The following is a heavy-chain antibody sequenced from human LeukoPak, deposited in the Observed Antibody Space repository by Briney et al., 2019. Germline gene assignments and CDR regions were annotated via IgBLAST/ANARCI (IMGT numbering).Heavy chain of an antibody. Sequence: GGSLRLSCAASGFTFSSYAMHWVRQAPGKGLEWVAVISYDGSNKYYADSVKGRFTISRDNSKNTLYLQMNGLRAEDTAVYYCARSLYYDSSGYYYRSAFDIWGQGTMVTVSS. D-gene: IGHD3-22*01. J-gene: IGHJ3*02. CDR1: GFTFSSYA. CDR2: ISYDGSNK. CDR3: ARSLYYDSSGYYYRSAFDI. V-gene: IGHV3-30-3*01.